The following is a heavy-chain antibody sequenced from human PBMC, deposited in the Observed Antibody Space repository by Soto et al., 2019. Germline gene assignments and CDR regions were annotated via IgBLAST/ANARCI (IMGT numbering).Heavy chain of an antibody. CDR3: ARADLDCSSTSCYVPYYYYYMDV. D-gene: IGHD2-2*01. V-gene: IGHV3-11*01. CDR2: ISSSGSTI. CDR1: GFTFSDYY. Sequence: QVQLVESGGGLVKPGGSLRLSCAASGFTFSDYYMSWIRQAPGKGLEWVSYISSSGSTIYYADSVKGRFTISRDNAKNSLYLQMTSLSAEDSAVYYCARADLDCSSTSCYVPYYYYYMDVWCKGTTVTVSS. J-gene: IGHJ6*03.